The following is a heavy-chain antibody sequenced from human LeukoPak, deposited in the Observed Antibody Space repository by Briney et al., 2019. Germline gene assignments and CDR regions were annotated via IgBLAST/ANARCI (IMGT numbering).Heavy chain of an antibody. CDR2: IYYSGST. CDR1: GGSISSSSYY. J-gene: IGHJ5*02. V-gene: IGHV4-39*07. Sequence: SETLSLTCTVSGGSISSSSYYWGWIRQPPGKGLEWIGSIYYSGSTYYNPSLKSRVTISVDTSKNQFSLKLSSVTAADTAVYYCARIEQWPNWFDPWGQGTLVTVSS. D-gene: IGHD6-19*01. CDR3: ARIEQWPNWFDP.